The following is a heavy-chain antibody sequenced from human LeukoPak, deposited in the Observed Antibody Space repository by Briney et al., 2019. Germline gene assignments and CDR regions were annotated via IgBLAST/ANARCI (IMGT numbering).Heavy chain of an antibody. CDR3: AKDRVPYYYGSGTNYFDY. J-gene: IGHJ4*02. CDR1: GFTFSSYA. V-gene: IGHV3-23*01. D-gene: IGHD3-10*01. Sequence: GGSLRLSCAASGFTFSSYAMSWVRQAPGKGLEWVSRISGTGGTTDYADSVKGRFTISRDNSKNTLYLQMNSLRAEDTAVYYCAKDRVPYYYGSGTNYFDYWGQGTLVTVSS. CDR2: ISGTGGTT.